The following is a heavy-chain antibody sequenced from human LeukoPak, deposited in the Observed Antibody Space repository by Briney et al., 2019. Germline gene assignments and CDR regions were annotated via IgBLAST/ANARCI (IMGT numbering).Heavy chain of an antibody. Sequence: GGSLRLSCVASGFAFSDYETNWVRQAPGKGLEWVSYISGRGSSIYYAASVKGRFTISRDDAKNSLYLQMDSLRAEDTGLYYCARDDPGDYWGQGTLVTVSS. J-gene: IGHJ4*02. CDR1: GFAFSDYE. V-gene: IGHV3-48*03. CDR3: ARDDPGDY. CDR2: ISGRGSSI.